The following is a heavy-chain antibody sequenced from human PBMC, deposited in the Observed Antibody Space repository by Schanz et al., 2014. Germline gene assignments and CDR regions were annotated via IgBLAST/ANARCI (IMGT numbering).Heavy chain of an antibody. J-gene: IGHJ4*02. CDR3: ARDRLECGAECYSVEVFEI. Sequence: QVQLVQSEAEVKKPGSSAKVSCKASGGTFSSYTISWVRQAPGQGLEWMGRIIPILGIANYAQNFQGRVTITADKSTNTAYMELSGLISEYTAVYYCARDRLECGAECYSVEVFEIWGQGTLVIVSS. V-gene: IGHV1-69*08. CDR2: IIPILGIA. D-gene: IGHD2-21*01. CDR1: GGTFSSYT.